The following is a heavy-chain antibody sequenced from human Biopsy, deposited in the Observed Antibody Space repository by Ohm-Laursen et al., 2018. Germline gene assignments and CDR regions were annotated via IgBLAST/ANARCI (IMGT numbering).Heavy chain of an antibody. V-gene: IGHV1-2*02. CDR3: ARDPPYQPLPDDY. J-gene: IGHJ4*02. CDR2: IDPNSGGT. D-gene: IGHD2-2*01. CDR1: GYTFTGYY. Sequence: ASVKVSCKASGYTFTGYYLHWVRQAPGQGLEWMGWIDPNSGGTNYAQNFQGRVTMTRDTSISTAYMELSRLRSDDTAVYFCARDPPYQPLPDDYWGQGTLVTVSS.